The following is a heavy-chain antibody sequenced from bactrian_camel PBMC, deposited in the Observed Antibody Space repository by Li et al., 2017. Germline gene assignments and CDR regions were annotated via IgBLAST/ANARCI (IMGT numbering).Heavy chain of an antibody. J-gene: IGHJ4*01. CDR1: GYTIGMHC. CDR2: IVGEGDT. V-gene: IGHV3S53*01. Sequence: HVQLVESGGGSVQLGGSLRLSCAYSGYTIGMHCMGWFRQAPGKEREGVAAIVGEGDTVHADSVRGRFTISQDENTVYLQMNALESEDTAMYYCAATGPGYSGSRCDALLGPVRGGIRYWGQGTQVTVS. CDR3: AATGPGYSGSRCDALLGPVRGGIRY. D-gene: IGHD3*01.